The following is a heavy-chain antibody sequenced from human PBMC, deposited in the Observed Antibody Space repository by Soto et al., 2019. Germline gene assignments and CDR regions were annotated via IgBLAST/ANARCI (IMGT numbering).Heavy chain of an antibody. Sequence: GGSLRLSCAASGFTFSSYAMSWVRQAPRKGLEWVSAISGSGGSTYYADSVKGRFTISRDNSKNTLYLQMNSLRAEDTAVYYCARNAGVLRYFDYWGQGTLVTVSS. D-gene: IGHD3-9*01. J-gene: IGHJ4*02. CDR2: ISGSGGST. CDR1: GFTFSSYA. V-gene: IGHV3-23*01. CDR3: ARNAGVLRYFDY.